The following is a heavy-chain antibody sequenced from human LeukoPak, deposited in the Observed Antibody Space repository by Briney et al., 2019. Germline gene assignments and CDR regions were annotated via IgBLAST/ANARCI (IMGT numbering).Heavy chain of an antibody. Sequence: SETLSLTCTVSGGSISSYYWSWIRQPPGKGLEWIGYIYYSGSTNYNPSLKSRVTISVDTSKNQFSLKLSAVTAADTAVYYCARVGRYSRTLVSWGQGTLVTVSS. V-gene: IGHV4-59*01. CDR3: ARVGRYSRTLVS. D-gene: IGHD1-26*01. J-gene: IGHJ5*02. CDR2: IYYSGST. CDR1: GGSISSYY.